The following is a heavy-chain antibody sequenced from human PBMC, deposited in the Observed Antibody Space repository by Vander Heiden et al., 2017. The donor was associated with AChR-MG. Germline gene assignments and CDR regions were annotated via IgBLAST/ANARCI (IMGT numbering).Heavy chain of an antibody. V-gene: IGHV1-58*01. J-gene: IGHJ4*02. D-gene: IGHD3-3*01. CDR2: IVVGSGNT. CDR1: GFTFTSSA. Sequence: QMQLVQSGPEVKKPGTSVKVSCKASGFTFTSSAVQWVRQARGQRLEWIGWIVVGSGNTNYAQKFQERVTITRDMSTSTAYMELSSLRSEDTAVYYCAADLGDYDFWSHFDYWGQGTLVTVSS. CDR3: AADLGDYDFWSHFDY.